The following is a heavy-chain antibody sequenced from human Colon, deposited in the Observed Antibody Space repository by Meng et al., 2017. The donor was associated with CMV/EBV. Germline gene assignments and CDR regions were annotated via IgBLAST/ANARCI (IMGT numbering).Heavy chain of an antibody. CDR1: GFTFSSYS. CDR2: ISSSSSYI. V-gene: IGHV3-21*01. CDR3: ARAGYDPSYYYYYGMDV. D-gene: IGHD5-12*01. J-gene: IGHJ6*02. Sequence: GESLKISCAASGFTFSSYSMNWVRQAPGKGLEWVSSISSSSSYIYYADSVKGRLTISRDNAKNSLYLQMNSLRAEDTAVYYCARAGYDPSYYYYYGMDVWGQGTTVTVSS.